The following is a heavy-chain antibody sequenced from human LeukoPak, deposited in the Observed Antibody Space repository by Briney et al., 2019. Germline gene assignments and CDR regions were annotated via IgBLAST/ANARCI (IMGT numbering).Heavy chain of an antibody. Sequence: GGSLRLACAASGFTFISYSMSWVRQAPGKGLEWVANIKQDGSDKHYVDSVKGRFTISRDNAKNSVFLQMNSLRAEDTAVYYCAREARAPPHWGQGTLVTVSS. CDR3: AREARAPPH. V-gene: IGHV3-7*04. CDR2: IKQDGSDK. CDR1: GFTFISYS. J-gene: IGHJ4*02.